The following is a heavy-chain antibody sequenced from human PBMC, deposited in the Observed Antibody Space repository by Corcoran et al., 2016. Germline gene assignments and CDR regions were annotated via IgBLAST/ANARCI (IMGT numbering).Heavy chain of an antibody. CDR1: GYTFTSYY. V-gene: IGHV1-46*01. J-gene: IGHJ6*02. CDR2: INPSGGST. D-gene: IGHD3-22*01. Sequence: QVQLVQSGAEVKKPGASVKVSCKASGYTFTSYYMHWVRQAPGQGLEWMGIINPSGGSTSYAQKFQGRVTMTRDTSTSTVYMELSSLRSEDTAVYYWARGEKFRGPYDSSGPYYYYYGMDVWGQGTTVTVSS. CDR3: ARGEKFRGPYDSSGPYYYYYGMDV.